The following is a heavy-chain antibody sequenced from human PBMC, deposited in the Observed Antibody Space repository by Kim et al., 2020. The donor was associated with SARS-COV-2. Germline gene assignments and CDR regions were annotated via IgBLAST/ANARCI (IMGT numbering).Heavy chain of an antibody. D-gene: IGHD6-13*01. CDR2: ISYDGGNK. CDR3: ARDGIAAAGNYKFDY. CDR1: GFTFTTYA. V-gene: IGHV3-30-3*01. Sequence: GGSLRLSCAASGFTFTTYAMHWVRQAPGKGLEWVAVISYDGGNKFYADSVKGRFTISRDNSKNTLSLQMNSLRAEDTAVYYCARDGIAAAGNYKFDYWGQGTLVTVSS. J-gene: IGHJ4*02.